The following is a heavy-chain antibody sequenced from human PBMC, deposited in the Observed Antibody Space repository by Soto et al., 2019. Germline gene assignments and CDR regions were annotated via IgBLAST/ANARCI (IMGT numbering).Heavy chain of an antibody. CDR3: ATSNRPSITIFGVAFDY. CDR2: ISSNGGST. Sequence: GGSLRLSCAASGFTFSSYAMHWVRQAPGKGLEYVSAISSNGGSTYYANSVKGRFTISRDNSKNTLYLQMGSLRAEDMAVYYCATSNRPSITIFGVAFDYWGQGTLVTVSS. J-gene: IGHJ4*02. D-gene: IGHD3-3*01. CDR1: GFTFSSYA. V-gene: IGHV3-64*01.